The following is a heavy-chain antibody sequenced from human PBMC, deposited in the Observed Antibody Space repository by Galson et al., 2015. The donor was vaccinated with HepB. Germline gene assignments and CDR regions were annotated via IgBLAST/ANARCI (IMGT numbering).Heavy chain of an antibody. CDR1: GYTLTELS. Sequence: SVKVSCKVSGYTLTELSMHWVRQAPGKGLEWMGGFDPEDGETIYAQKFQGRVTMTEDTSTDTAYMELSSLRSEDTAVYYCATGLEEDTESQGIYDYWGQGTLVTVSS. CDR3: ATGLEEDTESQGIYDY. J-gene: IGHJ4*02. CDR2: FDPEDGET. D-gene: IGHD5-18*01. V-gene: IGHV1-24*01.